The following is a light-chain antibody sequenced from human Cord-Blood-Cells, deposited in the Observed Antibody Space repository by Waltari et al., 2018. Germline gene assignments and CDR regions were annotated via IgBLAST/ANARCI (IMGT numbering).Light chain of an antibody. CDR2: WAS. Sequence: DIVMTQSPDSLAVSLGERATINCKSSQSVLYSSNNKNYLAGYQQKPGQPPKLLIYWASTRESGVPDRFSGSGSGTDFTLTISSLQAEDVAVYYCQQYYSTPVAFGQGTKVEIK. V-gene: IGKV4-1*01. CDR3: QQYYSTPVA. CDR1: QSVLYSSNNKNY. J-gene: IGKJ1*01.